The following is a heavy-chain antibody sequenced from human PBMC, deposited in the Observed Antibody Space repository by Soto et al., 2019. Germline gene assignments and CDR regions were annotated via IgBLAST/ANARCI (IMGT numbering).Heavy chain of an antibody. J-gene: IGHJ5*02. D-gene: IGHD5-18*01. CDR2: VFSSGST. CDR3: SRAGNSYATGWFDP. V-gene: IGHV4-59*01. Sequence: QVQLQESGPGLVKPSETLSLTCTVSGGSLSRYYWSWIRQPLGKGLEWIGFVFSSGSTNYNSSLKSRVSISVDTSKSQFSLKLTSVTAADTAVYYCSRAGNSYATGWFDPWGQGTLVTVSS. CDR1: GGSLSRYY.